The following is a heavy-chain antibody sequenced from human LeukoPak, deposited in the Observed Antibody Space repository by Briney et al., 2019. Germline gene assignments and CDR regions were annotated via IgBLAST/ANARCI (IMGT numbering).Heavy chain of an antibody. J-gene: IGHJ4*02. D-gene: IGHD3-22*01. CDR1: RYTFTNYG. CDR2: ISGYNDNT. Sequence: GASVKVSCKASRYTFTNYGISWVRQAPGQGLGWMGWISGYNDNTKYAQKLQGRVTMTTDTSMSTAYMELRSLRSDDTAVYYCARNYYDNSGYYYFDYRGQGTLVTVSS. V-gene: IGHV1-18*01. CDR3: ARNYYDNSGYYYFDY.